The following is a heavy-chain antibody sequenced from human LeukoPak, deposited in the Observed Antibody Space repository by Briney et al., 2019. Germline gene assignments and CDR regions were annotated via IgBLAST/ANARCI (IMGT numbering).Heavy chain of an antibody. CDR2: ISTSSSYI. J-gene: IGHJ6*03. CDR1: RFKFSNYN. V-gene: IGHV3-21*01. D-gene: IGHD5-12*01. CDR3: AKAAKWLRSLSLYYYYYMDV. Sequence: GGSLRLSCAASRFKFSNYNINWVRQAPGKGLEWVSSISTSSSYIYYADSVKGRFTISRDNAKNSLYLQMNSLRAEDTAVYYCAKAAKWLRSLSLYYYYYMDVWGKGTTVTISS.